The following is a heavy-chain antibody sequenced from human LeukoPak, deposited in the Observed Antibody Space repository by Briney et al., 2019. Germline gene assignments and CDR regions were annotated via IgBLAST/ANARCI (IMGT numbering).Heavy chain of an antibody. J-gene: IGHJ4*02. Sequence: SETLSLTCAVYGGSFSGYYWSWIRQPPGKGLEWSGEINHSGSTNYNPSLKSRVTISVDTSKNQFSLKLSSVTAADSAVYYCAREGCSSTSCYGGSGYWGQGTLVTVSS. V-gene: IGHV4-34*01. D-gene: IGHD2-2*01. CDR1: GGSFSGYY. CDR2: INHSGST. CDR3: AREGCSSTSCYGGSGY.